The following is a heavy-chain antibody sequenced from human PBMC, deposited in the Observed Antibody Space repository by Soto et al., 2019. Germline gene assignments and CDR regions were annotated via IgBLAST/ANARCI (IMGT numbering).Heavy chain of an antibody. CDR2: IYSGGST. D-gene: IGHD6-19*01. V-gene: IGHV3-66*02. J-gene: IGHJ4*02. Sequence: GGSMRLSCAASGLTVSSNYMSWVRQAPGKGLEWVSVIYSGGSTYYADSVKGRFTISRDSSKNTVSLEMTSLRAEDTAVYYCAKGGRQWLVTSDFNYWGQGALVTVSS. CDR3: AKGGRQWLVTSDFNY. CDR1: GLTVSSNY.